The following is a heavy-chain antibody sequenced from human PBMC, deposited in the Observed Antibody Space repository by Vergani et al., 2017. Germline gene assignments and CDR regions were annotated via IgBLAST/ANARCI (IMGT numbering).Heavy chain of an antibody. V-gene: IGHV3-9*01. CDR2: ISWNSGNI. D-gene: IGHD1-1*01. CDR1: GFTFDDYA. CDR3: AKAQLGRTGAFDL. J-gene: IGHJ3*01. Sequence: EVQLVESGGGLVQPGRSLRLSCAASGFTFDDYAMHCVRQGPGKGLEWVSGISWNSGNIGYSDSVKGRFTISRDNAKNSLYLQMNSLRAEDTALYYCAKAQLGRTGAFDLWGQGTMVTVSS.